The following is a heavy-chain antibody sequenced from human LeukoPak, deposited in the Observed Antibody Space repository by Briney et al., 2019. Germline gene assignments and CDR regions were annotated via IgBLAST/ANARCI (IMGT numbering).Heavy chain of an antibody. CDR2: IYTSGST. J-gene: IGHJ6*03. CDR1: GGSISSYY. V-gene: IGHV4-4*07. Sequence: SETLSLTCTVSGGSISSYYWSWIRQPAGKGLEWIGRIYTSGSTNYNPSLKSRVTMSVDTSKNQFSLKLSSVTAADTAVYYCARAAIVVVPAASSRYYYYYYMDVWGKGTTVTVSS. D-gene: IGHD2-2*01. CDR3: ARAAIVVVPAASSRYYYYYYMDV.